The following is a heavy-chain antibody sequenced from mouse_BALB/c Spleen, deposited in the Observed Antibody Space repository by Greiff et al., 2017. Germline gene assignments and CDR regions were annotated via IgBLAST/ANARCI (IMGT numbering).Heavy chain of an antibody. CDR1: GFTFSNYW. CDR2: IRLKSNNYAA. D-gene: IGHD4-1*01. CDR3: GWDHY. J-gene: IGHJ2*01. Sequence: EVKVEESGGGLVQPGGSMKLSCVASGFTFSNYWMNWVRQSPEKGLEWVAEIRLKSNNYAAHYAESVKGRFTISRDDSKSSVYLQMNNLRAEDTGIYYCGWDHYWGQGTTLTVSS. V-gene: IGHV6-6*02.